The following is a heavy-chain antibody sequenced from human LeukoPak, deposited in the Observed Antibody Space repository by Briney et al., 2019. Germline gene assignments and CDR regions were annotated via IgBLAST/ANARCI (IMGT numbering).Heavy chain of an antibody. CDR2: ISYDGSNK. CDR3: AREAGSGSYYTRRFDP. Sequence: GGSLRLSCAASGFTFSSYAMHWVRQAPGKGLEWVAVISYDGSNKYYADSVKGRFTISRDNSKNTLYLQMNSLRAEDTAVYYCAREAGSGSYYTRRFDPWGQGTLVTVSS. D-gene: IGHD3-10*01. CDR1: GFTFSSYA. J-gene: IGHJ5*02. V-gene: IGHV3-30*04.